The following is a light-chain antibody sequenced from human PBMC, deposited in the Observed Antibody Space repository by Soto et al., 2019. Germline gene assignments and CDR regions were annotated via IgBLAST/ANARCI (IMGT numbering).Light chain of an antibody. CDR1: QSVLYSGNNKSY. CDR3: QQYYRTPVT. Sequence: DIVMTQSPDSLAVSLGERATINCKSSQSVLYSGNNKSYFAWYQQKPGQPPRLLIYWASTRESGVPDRFSGSGSGTDFTLTISSLQAEDVAVYYCQQYYRTPVTFGGGTKVEIK. V-gene: IGKV4-1*01. J-gene: IGKJ4*01. CDR2: WAS.